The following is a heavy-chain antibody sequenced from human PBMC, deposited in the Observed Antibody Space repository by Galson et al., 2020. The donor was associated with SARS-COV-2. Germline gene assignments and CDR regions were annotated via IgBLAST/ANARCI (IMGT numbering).Heavy chain of an antibody. D-gene: IGHD1-26*01. V-gene: IGHV3-74*01. Sequence: GGSLRLSCAASGFTFSTYWMHWVRQAPGKGLVWVSRISSDGNNTSYADSVKGRFTIPRDNDKNTLYLQLNRLRVEVTAVYYCTATRAYWGQGTLVTVSS. CDR1: GFTFSTYW. CDR3: TATRAY. CDR2: ISSDGNNT. J-gene: IGHJ4*02.